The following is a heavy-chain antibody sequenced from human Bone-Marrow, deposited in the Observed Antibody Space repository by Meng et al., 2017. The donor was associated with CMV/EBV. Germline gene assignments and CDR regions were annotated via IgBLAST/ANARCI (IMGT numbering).Heavy chain of an antibody. J-gene: IGHJ4*02. Sequence: QVQLQQWVAGLLKPSETLSLTCAVYGWSFSGYYWSWIRQPPGKGLEWIGEINHSGSTNYNPSLKSRVTISVDTSKNQFSLKLSSVTAADTAVYYCASSTYDFWSGYYFDYWGQGTLVTVSS. CDR2: INHSGST. CDR3: ASSTYDFWSGYYFDY. CDR1: GWSFSGYY. D-gene: IGHD3-3*01. V-gene: IGHV4-34*01.